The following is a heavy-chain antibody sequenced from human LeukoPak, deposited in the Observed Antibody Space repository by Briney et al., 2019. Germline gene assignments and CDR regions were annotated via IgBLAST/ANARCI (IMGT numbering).Heavy chain of an antibody. V-gene: IGHV3-23*01. CDR3: AKDLSVAAVAGFY. D-gene: IGHD6-19*01. Sequence: GGALRLSCAASGFTFSSYAMSWVRQAPGKGLEWVSAISGSGGSTYYADSVKGRLTICRDNSKNTLYLQMNSLRAEDTAVYYCAKDLSVAAVAGFYWGQGTLVTVSS. J-gene: IGHJ4*02. CDR1: GFTFSSYA. CDR2: ISGSGGST.